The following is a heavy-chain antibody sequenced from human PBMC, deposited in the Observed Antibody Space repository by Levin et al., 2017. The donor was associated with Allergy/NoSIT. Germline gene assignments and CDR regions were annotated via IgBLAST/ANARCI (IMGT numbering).Heavy chain of an antibody. V-gene: IGHV3-7*01. D-gene: IGHD4-17*01. Sequence: LSLTCAASESTFSNYWMSWVRQAPGKGLEWVANIKRDGSDKYYVDSVKGRFAISRDNAKKSLYLQMNSLRAEDTAVYYCARIYGDTQYRYFDSWGQGTLVTVSS. J-gene: IGHJ4*02. CDR1: ESTFSNYW. CDR3: ARIYGDTQYRYFDS. CDR2: IKRDGSDK.